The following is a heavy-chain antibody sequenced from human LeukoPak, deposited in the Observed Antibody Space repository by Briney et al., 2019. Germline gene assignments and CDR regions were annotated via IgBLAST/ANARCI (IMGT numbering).Heavy chain of an antibody. CDR3: AIALRFLEWLGLDV. V-gene: IGHV4-38-2*02. CDR1: GYSISSGYC. J-gene: IGHJ6*04. D-gene: IGHD3-3*01. Sequence: SETLSLTCTVSGYSISSGYCWGWIRQPPGKGLEWIAIIYHSGLTYFNPSLKSRVTISVDTSKNQFSLKLSSVTAADTAVYYCAIALRFLEWLGLDVWGKGTTVTVSS. CDR2: IYHSGLT.